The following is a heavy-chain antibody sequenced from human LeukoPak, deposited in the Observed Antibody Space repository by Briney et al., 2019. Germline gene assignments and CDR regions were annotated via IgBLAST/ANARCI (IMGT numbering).Heavy chain of an antibody. Sequence: SETLSLTCAVYGGSFSGYYWSWIRQPPGKGLEWIGEINHSGSTNYNPSLKSRVTISVDTSKNQFSLKLSSVTAADTAVYYCARVSSDKKLYYFDYWGQGTLVTVSS. J-gene: IGHJ4*02. V-gene: IGHV4-34*01. CDR2: INHSGST. CDR1: GGSFSGYY. CDR3: ARVSSDKKLYYFDY.